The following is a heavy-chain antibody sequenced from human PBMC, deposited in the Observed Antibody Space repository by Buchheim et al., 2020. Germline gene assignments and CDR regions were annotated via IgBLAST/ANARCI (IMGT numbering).Heavy chain of an antibody. D-gene: IGHD5-18*01. Sequence: QVQLQQWGAGLVKPSQTLSLTCTVSGGSISSGGYYWSWIRQHPGKGLEWIGYIYYSGTTYSNPSLKSRVTISVEPSKNQFSLKLSSVTAADTTVYYCAGEPVSTAMGFDYWGQGTL. CDR3: AGEPVSTAMGFDY. CDR1: GGSISSGGYY. CDR2: IYYSGTT. V-gene: IGHV4-31*03. J-gene: IGHJ4*02.